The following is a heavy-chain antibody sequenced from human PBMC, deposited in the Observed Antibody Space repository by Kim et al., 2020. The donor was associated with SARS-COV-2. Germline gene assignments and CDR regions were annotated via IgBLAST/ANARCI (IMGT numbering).Heavy chain of an antibody. CDR1: GFTFSSYG. D-gene: IGHD2-15*01. Sequence: GGSLRLSCAASGFTFSSYGMHWVRQAPGKGLEWVAVISYDGSNKYYADSVKGRFTISRDNSKNTLYLQMNSLRAEDTAVYYCAKDLRYCSGGSCYPYYYYGMDVWGQGTTVTSP. J-gene: IGHJ6*02. CDR2: ISYDGSNK. CDR3: AKDLRYCSGGSCYPYYYYGMDV. V-gene: IGHV3-30*18.